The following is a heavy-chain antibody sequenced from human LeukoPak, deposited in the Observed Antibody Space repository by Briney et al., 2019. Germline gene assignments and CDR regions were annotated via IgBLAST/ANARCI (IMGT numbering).Heavy chain of an antibody. CDR2: IYTSGST. J-gene: IGHJ3*02. CDR1: GGSISSYY. Sequence: SETLSLTCTVSGGSISSYYWSWIRQPAGKGLEWIGRIYTSGSTNYNPSLKSRVTMSVDTSKNQFSLKLSSVTAADTAVYYCASSLGYCSGGSCYPDAFDIWGQGTMVTVSS. D-gene: IGHD2-15*01. V-gene: IGHV4-4*07. CDR3: ASSLGYCSGGSCYPDAFDI.